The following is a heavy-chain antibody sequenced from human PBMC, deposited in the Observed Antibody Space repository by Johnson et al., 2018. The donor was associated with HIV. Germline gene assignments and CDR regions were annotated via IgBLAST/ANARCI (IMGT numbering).Heavy chain of an antibody. D-gene: IGHD6-19*01. CDR1: GFTFSDAW. CDR2: ISGRGGST. J-gene: IGHJ3*02. CDR3: AKEVGWLGDAFDI. Sequence: VQLVESGGGLVKPGGSLRVSCAASGFTFSDAWMSWVRQAPGKGLEWVSVISGRGGSTFYADSVRGRFTISRDTSKNTMYLQMNSLSAEDTAVYYCAKEVGWLGDAFDIWGQRTMVTVSS. V-gene: IGHV3-23*04.